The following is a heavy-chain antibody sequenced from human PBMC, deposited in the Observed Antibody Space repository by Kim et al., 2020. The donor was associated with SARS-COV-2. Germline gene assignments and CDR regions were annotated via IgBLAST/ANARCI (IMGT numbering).Heavy chain of an antibody. D-gene: IGHD2-2*01. CDR1: GGSISSSSYY. J-gene: IGHJ6*02. CDR3: ARDCSSTSCPGDGMDV. CDR2: IYYSGST. Sequence: SETLSLTCTVSGGSISSSSYYWGWIRQPPGKGLEWIGSIYYSGSTYYNPSLKSRVTISVDTSKNQFSLKLSSVTAADTAVYYCARDCSSTSCPGDGMDVWGQGTTVTVSS. V-gene: IGHV4-39*07.